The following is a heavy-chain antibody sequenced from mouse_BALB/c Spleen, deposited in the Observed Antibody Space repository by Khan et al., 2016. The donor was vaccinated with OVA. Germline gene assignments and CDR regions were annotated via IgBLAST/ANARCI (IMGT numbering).Heavy chain of an antibody. CDR3: ANHGSSSAWLTY. V-gene: IGHV1-7*01. D-gene: IGHD1-1*01. CDR1: GYTFTSYW. Sequence: VQLQQSGAELAKPGASVKMSCKASGYTFTSYWMHWVKQRPGQGLEWIGYITPSTGYTEYNQRFKDKATLTADKSSSTAYMQLSSLTSEESAVYYCANHGSSSAWLTYWGQGTLVTVSA. J-gene: IGHJ3*01. CDR2: ITPSTGYT.